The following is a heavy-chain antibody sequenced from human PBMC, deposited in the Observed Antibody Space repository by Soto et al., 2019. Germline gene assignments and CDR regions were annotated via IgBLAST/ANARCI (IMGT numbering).Heavy chain of an antibody. CDR3: TLTTVTTGNDC. Sequence: EVQLVESGGGLVQPGGSLKLSCAASGFTFSDSALHWVRQASGKGLEWVVRIRSKVNDYATTFAASVKGRFTISKDDSKNTAYLQMNSLKTEDTAVYYCTLTTVTTGNDCWGQGTLVTVSS. CDR2: IRSKVNDYAT. D-gene: IGHD4-17*01. CDR1: GFTFSDSA. V-gene: IGHV3-73*02. J-gene: IGHJ4*02.